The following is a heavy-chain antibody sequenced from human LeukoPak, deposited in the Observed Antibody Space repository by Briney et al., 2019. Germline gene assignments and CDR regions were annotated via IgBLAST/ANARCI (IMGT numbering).Heavy chain of an antibody. D-gene: IGHD5-18*01. CDR2: ISAYNGNT. CDR1: GYTFTSYG. Sequence: ASVKVSCKASGYTFTSYGISWVRQAPGQGLEWMGWISAYNGNTNYAQKLQGRVTITTDEATSTAYLVLNSLRSEDTGVYYCARVMSVDTTMVWNHYHYMDVWGEGTTVTVSS. CDR3: ARVMSVDTTMVWNHYHYMDV. J-gene: IGHJ6*03. V-gene: IGHV1-18*01.